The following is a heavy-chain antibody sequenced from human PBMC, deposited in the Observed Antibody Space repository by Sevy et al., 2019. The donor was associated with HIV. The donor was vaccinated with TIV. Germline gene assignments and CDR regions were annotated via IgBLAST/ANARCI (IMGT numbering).Heavy chain of an antibody. V-gene: IGHV1-2*06. J-gene: IGHJ5*02. CDR1: GYTFTGYY. CDR2: INPNSGDT. Sequence: ASVKVSCKASGYTFTGYYMHWVRQAPGQGLEWMGRINPNSGDTNYAQKFQGRVTMTRDTSISTAYMELSRLRSDDTAVDYGARDPYCSGGSCYSSWFDPWGQGTLVTVSS. CDR3: ARDPYCSGGSCYSSWFDP. D-gene: IGHD2-15*01.